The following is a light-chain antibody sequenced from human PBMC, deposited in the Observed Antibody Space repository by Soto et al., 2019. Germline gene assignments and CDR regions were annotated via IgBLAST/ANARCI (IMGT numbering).Light chain of an antibody. CDR2: DAS. V-gene: IGKV3-11*01. CDR1: QSVATSQ. Sequence: EIVLTQSPGTLSLSPGERATLFCRASQSVATSQLAWYQQRPGQAPRLLIHDASKRAAGIPARFSGSGSGTDFTLPISSLEPEEFAVYFCQRETFGQGTKVEI. CDR3: QRET. J-gene: IGKJ1*01.